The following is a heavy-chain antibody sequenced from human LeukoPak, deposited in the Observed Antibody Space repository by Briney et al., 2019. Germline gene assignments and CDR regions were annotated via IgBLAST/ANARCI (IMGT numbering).Heavy chain of an antibody. CDR2: IYYSGST. CDR3: ALGYCGGGSCYAREYFQH. D-gene: IGHD2-15*01. V-gene: IGHV4-31*03. CDR1: GGSISSGGYY. Sequence: SSETLSLTCTVSGGSISSGGYYWTWIRQHPGKGLEWIGYIYYSGSTYYNPSLKSRGTRSVDTSKNQLSMKLTSVTAADTAVYYCALGYCGGGSCYAREYFQHWGQGTLVTVSS. J-gene: IGHJ1*01.